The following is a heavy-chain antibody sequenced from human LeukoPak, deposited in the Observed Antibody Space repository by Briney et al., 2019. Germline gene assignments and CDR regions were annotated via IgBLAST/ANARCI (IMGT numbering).Heavy chain of an antibody. CDR2: INPNSVGA. V-gene: IGHV1-2*02. CDR1: GYTFTGYY. D-gene: IGHD3-10*01. Sequence: ASVKVSCKASGYTFTGYYMHWVRQAPGQGLEWMGWINPNSVGANYAQKFQGRVTMTRDTSISTAYMELSRLRSEDTAVYYCARGPSITMVRGGQWYYYMDVWGKGTTVTISS. CDR3: ARGPSITMVRGGQWYYYMDV. J-gene: IGHJ6*03.